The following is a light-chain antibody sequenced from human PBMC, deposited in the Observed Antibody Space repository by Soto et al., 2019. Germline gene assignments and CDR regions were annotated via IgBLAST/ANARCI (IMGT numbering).Light chain of an antibody. Sequence: IVLTQSPESLAVSLGERATVNCKSSQSVFYNSNNKNYLAWYQQKPGQPPRLLIYWASTRESGVHDRFSGSGSGTDFTLIISSLQAEDVAVYYCQQYFRTPLTFGGGTKVEVK. CDR2: WAS. CDR3: QQYFRTPLT. CDR1: QSVFYNSNNKNY. V-gene: IGKV4-1*01. J-gene: IGKJ4*01.